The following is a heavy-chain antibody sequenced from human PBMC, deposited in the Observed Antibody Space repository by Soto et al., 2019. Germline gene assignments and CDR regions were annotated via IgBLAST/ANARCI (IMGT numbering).Heavy chain of an antibody. J-gene: IGHJ4*02. CDR1: GFTFISYW. CDR2: INQDGSAR. CDR3: ARLQGTGYSDY. D-gene: IGHD3-9*01. Sequence: GGSLRLSCAASGFTFISYWMTWVRQAPGKGLEWVANINQDGSARYRVDSVEGRFTISRDNAKNSLFLQMNSLSAEDTAVYYCARLQGTGYSDYWGQGTLVTVSS. V-gene: IGHV3-7*01.